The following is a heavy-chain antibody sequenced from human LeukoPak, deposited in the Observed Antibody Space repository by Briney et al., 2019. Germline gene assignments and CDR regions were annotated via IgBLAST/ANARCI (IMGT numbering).Heavy chain of an antibody. CDR1: GFSLRSHW. CDR3: ATISAQTFDI. V-gene: IGHV3-7*01. D-gene: IGHD5-24*01. J-gene: IGHJ3*02. CDR2: IKSDGSDK. Sequence: GGSLRLSCVGSGFSLRSHWVNWVRQSPGKGLELVANIKSDGSDKYYVDSASGRFTVSIDSAKNSAFLQMNSLRAEDTAIYYCATISAQTFDIWGQGTLVSVSS.